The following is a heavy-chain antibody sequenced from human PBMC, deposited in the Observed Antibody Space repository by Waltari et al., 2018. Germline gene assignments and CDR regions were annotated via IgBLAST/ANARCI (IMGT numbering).Heavy chain of an antibody. CDR1: GFTFSSYS. CDR2: ISSSSSTI. Sequence: EVQLVESGGGLVQPGGSLRLSCAASGFTFSSYSMNWVRQAPGTGLEWVSYISSSSSTIYYADSVKGRFTISRDNAKNSLYLQMNSLRAEDTAVYYCAGGRGGSGSYYHYYYMDVWGKGTTVTVSS. CDR3: AGGRGGSGSYYHYYYMDV. D-gene: IGHD3-10*01. V-gene: IGHV3-48*04. J-gene: IGHJ6*03.